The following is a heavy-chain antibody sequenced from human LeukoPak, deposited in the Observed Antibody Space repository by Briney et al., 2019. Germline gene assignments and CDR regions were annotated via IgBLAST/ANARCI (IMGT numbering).Heavy chain of an antibody. J-gene: IGHJ4*02. Sequence: PGGSLRLSCAASGFTFSSYAMSWVRQAPGKGVEWVSGISGSGGSTYYADSVKGRFTISRDNSKNTLYLQMNSLRAEDTAVYYCAKGSVSVVVPAAIPYYWGQGTLVTVSS. CDR3: AKGSVSVVVPAAIPYY. D-gene: IGHD2-2*01. CDR2: ISGSGGST. V-gene: IGHV3-23*01. CDR1: GFTFSSYA.